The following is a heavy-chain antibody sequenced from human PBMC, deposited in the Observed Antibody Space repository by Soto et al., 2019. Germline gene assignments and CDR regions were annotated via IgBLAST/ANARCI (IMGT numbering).Heavy chain of an antibody. CDR2: IYYSGST. V-gene: IGHV4-59*01. Sequence: QVQLQESGPGLVKPSETLSLTCTVSGGSISSYYWSWIRQPQGKGLEWIGYIYYSGSTNYNPSLRSRVTISVDTSKYQFSLKLSSVTAADTAVYDCARAPSYYEYVWGSYRPVAWFDPWGQGTLVTVSS. J-gene: IGHJ5*02. CDR3: ARAPSYYEYVWGSYRPVAWFDP. CDR1: GGSISSYY. D-gene: IGHD3-16*02.